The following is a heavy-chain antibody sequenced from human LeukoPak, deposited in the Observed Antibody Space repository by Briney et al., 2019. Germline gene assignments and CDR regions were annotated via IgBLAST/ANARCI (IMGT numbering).Heavy chain of an antibody. CDR3: ARSAPAGFSYYSYYMDV. CDR1: GFTFSSYW. J-gene: IGHJ6*03. Sequence: GGSLSLSCAASGFTFSSYWMHWVRHAPGKGLLWVSRINSDGSSTTYADSVKGRFTISRDNAKNTVYLQMNSLRAEDTAVYYCARSAPAGFSYYSYYMDVWGKGTTVTISS. V-gene: IGHV3-74*01. CDR2: INSDGSST. D-gene: IGHD6-13*01.